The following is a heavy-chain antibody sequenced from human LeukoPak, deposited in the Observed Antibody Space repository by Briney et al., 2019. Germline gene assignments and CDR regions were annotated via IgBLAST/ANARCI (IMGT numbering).Heavy chain of an antibody. D-gene: IGHD6-19*01. CDR3: ARDHPNWYSSGWKGLWDY. J-gene: IGHJ4*02. CDR1: GFTFSSYA. V-gene: IGHV3-30-3*01. CDR2: ISYDGSNK. Sequence: GGSLRLSCAAFGFTFSSYAMHWVRQAPGKGLEWVAVISYDGSNKYYADSVKGRFTISRDNSKNTLYLQMNSLRAEDTAVYYCARDHPNWYSSGWKGLWDYWGQGTLVTVSS.